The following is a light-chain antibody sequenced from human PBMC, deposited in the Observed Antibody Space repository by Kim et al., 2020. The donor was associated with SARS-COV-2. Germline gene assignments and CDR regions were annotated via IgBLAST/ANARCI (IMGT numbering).Light chain of an antibody. J-gene: IGKJ1*01. V-gene: IGKV3-11*01. CDR3: QQRSNWPT. CDR2: DAS. Sequence: SLSPGERATLSCMASQSVSSYLAWYQQKPGQAPRLLIYDASNRATGIPARFSGSGSGTDFTLTISSLEPEDFAVYYCQQRSNWPTFGQGTKVNIK. CDR1: QSVSSY.